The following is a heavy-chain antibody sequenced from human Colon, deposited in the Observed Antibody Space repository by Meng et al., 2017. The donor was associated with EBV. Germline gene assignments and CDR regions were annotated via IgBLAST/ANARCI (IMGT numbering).Heavy chain of an antibody. CDR3: ARVGAYCGGDCYHPR. D-gene: IGHD2-21*02. J-gene: IGHJ4*02. CDR1: GGSLNSRNW. Sequence: LPGAGPVRRRPSGTRSPTCAVAGGSLNSRNWGSWVRQPPGKGLEWIGEIYQSGSTNYNPSLKSRVTISVDESKNQFSLRLSSVTAADTAVYYCARVGAYCGGDCYHPRWGQGTLVTVSS. CDR2: IYQSGST. V-gene: IGHV4-4*02.